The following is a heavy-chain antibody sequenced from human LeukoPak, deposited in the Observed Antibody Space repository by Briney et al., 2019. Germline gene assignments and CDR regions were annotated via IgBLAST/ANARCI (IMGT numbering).Heavy chain of an antibody. J-gene: IGHJ4*02. D-gene: IGHD6-13*01. Sequence: PSETLSLTCAVYGGSFSGYYWSWIRQPPGKGLEWIGEINHSGSTNYNPSLKGRVTISVDTSKNQFSLKLSSVTAADTAVYYCASPSKGGAAGKRIDYWGQGTLVTVSS. CDR2: INHSGST. CDR1: GGSFSGYY. CDR3: ASPSKGGAAGKRIDY. V-gene: IGHV4-34*01.